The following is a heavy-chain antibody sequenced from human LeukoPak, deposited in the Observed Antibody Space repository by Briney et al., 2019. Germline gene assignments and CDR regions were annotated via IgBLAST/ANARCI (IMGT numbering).Heavy chain of an antibody. CDR2: ISAYNGNT. CDR3: ARDSWVEQWLVRSGYYFDY. J-gene: IGHJ4*02. V-gene: IGHV1-18*01. D-gene: IGHD6-19*01. Sequence: ASVKVSCKASGYTFTSYGISWVRQAPGQGLEWMGWISAYNGNTNYAQKLQGRVTMTTDTPTSTAYMELRSLRSDDTAVYYCARDSWVEQWLVRSGYYFDYWGQGTLVTVSS. CDR1: GYTFTSYG.